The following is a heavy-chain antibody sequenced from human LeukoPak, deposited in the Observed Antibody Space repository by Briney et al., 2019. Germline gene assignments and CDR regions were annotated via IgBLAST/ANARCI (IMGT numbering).Heavy chain of an antibody. J-gene: IGHJ4*02. CDR2: IHYSGST. CDR1: GGSSSSYY. Sequence: PSETLSLTCTISGGSSSSYYWSWIRQPPGKGLEWIGYIHYSGSTNYNPSLKSRATISLDTSKNQVSLKLTSVTAADTAVYYCARRASGSYPDYFDSWGQGTLVPVSS. CDR3: ARRASGSYPDYFDS. D-gene: IGHD1-26*01. V-gene: IGHV4-59*08.